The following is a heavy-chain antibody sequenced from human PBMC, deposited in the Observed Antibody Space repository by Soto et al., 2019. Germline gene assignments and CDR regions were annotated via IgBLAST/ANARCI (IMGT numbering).Heavy chain of an antibody. CDR1: GYTFTSYG. Sequence: ASVKVSCRASGYTFTSYGISWVRQAPGQGLEWMGWMNPNSGNTGYAQKFQGRVTMTRNTSISTAYMELSSLRSEDTAVYYCASLIVGATIDGFDIWGQGTMVTVSS. D-gene: IGHD1-26*01. J-gene: IGHJ3*02. V-gene: IGHV1-8*02. CDR3: ASLIVGATIDGFDI. CDR2: MNPNSGNT.